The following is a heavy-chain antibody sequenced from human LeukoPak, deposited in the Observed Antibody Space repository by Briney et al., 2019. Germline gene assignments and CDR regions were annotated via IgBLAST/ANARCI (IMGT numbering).Heavy chain of an antibody. Sequence: GGSLRLSCAASGFTFSTYTMSWVRQAPGKGLEWVSSISAGGDDTYYADSVKGRLTISRDNSKNTLYLQMNSLRAEDTAMYYCASGGRYSYGCFDDWGQGSLVTVSS. J-gene: IGHJ4*02. CDR2: ISAGGDDT. CDR3: ASGGRYSYGCFDD. D-gene: IGHD5-18*01. CDR1: GFTFSTYT. V-gene: IGHV3-23*01.